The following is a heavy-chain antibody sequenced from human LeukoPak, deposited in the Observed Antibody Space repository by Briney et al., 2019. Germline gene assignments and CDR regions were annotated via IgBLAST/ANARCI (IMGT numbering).Heavy chain of an antibody. D-gene: IGHD2-2*01. Sequence: ASVKVSCEASGYTFTSYGISWVRQAPGQGLEYMGWISVYNGDTNYAQKLQGRVTMTTDTSTSTAYMELRSLRSDDTAVYYCARVGVPVKNDYWGQGTLVTVSS. J-gene: IGHJ4*02. CDR1: GYTFTSYG. CDR2: ISVYNGDT. CDR3: ARVGVPVKNDY. V-gene: IGHV1-18*01.